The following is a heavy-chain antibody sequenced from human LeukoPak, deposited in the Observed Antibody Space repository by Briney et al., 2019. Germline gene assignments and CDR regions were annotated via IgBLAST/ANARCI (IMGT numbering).Heavy chain of an antibody. J-gene: IGHJ6*02. D-gene: IGHD6-13*01. CDR1: GGSISSYY. V-gene: IGHV4-59*01. Sequence: SETLSLTCTVSGGSISSYYWSWIRQPPGKGLEWIGYIYYSGSTNYNPSLKSRVTISVDTSKNQFSLKLSSVTAEDTALYYCAKGLSYSSSWAWLGTAMAYYYYGMDVWGQGTTVTVSS. CDR3: AKGLSYSSSWAWLGTAMAYYYYGMDV. CDR2: IYYSGST.